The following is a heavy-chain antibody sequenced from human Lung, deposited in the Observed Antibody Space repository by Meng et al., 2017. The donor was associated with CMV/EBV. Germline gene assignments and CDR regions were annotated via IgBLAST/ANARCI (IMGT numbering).Heavy chain of an antibody. Sequence: GGSXRLXCAASGFTFSSYWMSWVRQAPGKGLEWVANIKQDGSEKYYVDSVKGRFTISRDNAKNSLYLQMNSLRAEDTAVYYCARGMRVGAITYYYYGMDVWXQGTXVTGAS. D-gene: IGHD1-26*01. CDR2: IKQDGSEK. CDR3: ARGMRVGAITYYYYGMDV. J-gene: IGHJ6*02. V-gene: IGHV3-7*01. CDR1: GFTFSSYW.